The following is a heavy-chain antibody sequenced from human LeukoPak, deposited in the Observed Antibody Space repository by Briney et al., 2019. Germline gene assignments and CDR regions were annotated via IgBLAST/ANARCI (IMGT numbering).Heavy chain of an antibody. CDR3: ATGPQNYGSGSYYNSGGLVYFDY. J-gene: IGHJ4*02. CDR1: GGTFSSYA. D-gene: IGHD3-10*01. V-gene: IGHV1-69*01. CDR2: IIPIFGTA. Sequence: SVKVSCKASGGTFSSYAISWVRQAPGQGLEWMGGIIPIFGTANYAQKLQGRVTITADESTSTAYMELSSLRSEDTAVYYCATGPQNYGSGSYYNSGGLVYFDYWGQGTLVTVSS.